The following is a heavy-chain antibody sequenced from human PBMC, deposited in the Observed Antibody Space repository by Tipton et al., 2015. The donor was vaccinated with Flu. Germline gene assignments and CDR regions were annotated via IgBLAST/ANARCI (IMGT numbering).Heavy chain of an antibody. CDR2: ISGSGGST. CDR1: GFTFSSYA. V-gene: IGHV3-23*01. CDR3: AKDLGGYPAGTYYYYGMDV. D-gene: IGHD6-19*01. J-gene: IGHJ6*02. Sequence: SLRLSCAASGFTFSSYAMSWVRQAPGKGLEWVSAISGSGGSTYYADSVKGRFTISRDNSKNTLYLQMNSLRAEDTAVYYCAKDLGGYPAGTYYYYGMDVWGQGTTVTVSS.